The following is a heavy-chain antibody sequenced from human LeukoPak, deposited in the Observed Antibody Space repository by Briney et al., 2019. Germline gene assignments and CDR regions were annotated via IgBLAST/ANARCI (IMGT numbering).Heavy chain of an antibody. J-gene: IGHJ5*02. CDR3: ARVGIQNWFDP. Sequence: SQTLSLTYTVSGDSISSGSYYWSWIRQPAGKGLEWIGRIYTTGSTNYNPSLESRVTISVDTSKNQFSLRLSSVTAADTAVYYCARVGIQNWFDPWGQGTLVTVSS. CDR2: IYTTGST. D-gene: IGHD1-1*01. V-gene: IGHV4-61*02. CDR1: GDSISSGSYY.